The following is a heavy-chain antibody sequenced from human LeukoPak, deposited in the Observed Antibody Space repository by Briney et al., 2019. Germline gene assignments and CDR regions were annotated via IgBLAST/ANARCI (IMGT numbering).Heavy chain of an antibody. CDR3: ANGGSVLRFLES. D-gene: IGHD3-3*01. CDR1: GGTFSSYA. V-gene: IGHV1-69*13. Sequence: ASVKVSCKASGGTFSSYAINWVRQAPGQGLEWMGGIIPIFGTANYAQKFQGRVTITADESTSTAYMELSSLRSEDTAVYYCANGGSVLRFLESWGQGTLVTVSS. J-gene: IGHJ4*02. CDR2: IIPIFGTA.